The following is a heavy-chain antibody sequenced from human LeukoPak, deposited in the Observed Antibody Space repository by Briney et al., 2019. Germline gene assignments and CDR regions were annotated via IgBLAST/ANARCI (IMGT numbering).Heavy chain of an antibody. CDR2: ISAYNGNT. J-gene: IGHJ6*04. CDR3: ARAQSLYYYYCMDV. V-gene: IGHV1-18*04. Sequence: ASVKVSCKASGYTFTSYGISWVRQAPGQGLEWMGWISAYNGNTNYAQKLQGRVTMTTDTSTSTAYMELRSLRSDDTAVYYCARAQSLYYYYCMDVWGKGTTVTVSS. CDR1: GYTFTSYG.